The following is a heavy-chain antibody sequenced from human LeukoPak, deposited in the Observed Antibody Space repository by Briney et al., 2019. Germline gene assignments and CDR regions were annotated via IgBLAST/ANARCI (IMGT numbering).Heavy chain of an antibody. D-gene: IGHD3-3*01. CDR1: DGSFSGYY. CDR3: ARGLNDSWTGENY. CDR2: INHSGST. J-gene: IGHJ4*02. Sequence: RPSETLSLTCAVYDGSFSGYYWSWIRQPPGKGLEWIGEINHSGSTNYNPSLKSRVTISLDTSKSQLSLNVRYVTAADTAVYYCARGLNDSWTGENYWGQGTLVTVSS. V-gene: IGHV4-34*01.